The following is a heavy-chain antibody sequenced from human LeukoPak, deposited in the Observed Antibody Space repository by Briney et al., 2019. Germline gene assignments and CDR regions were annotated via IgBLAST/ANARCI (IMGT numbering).Heavy chain of an antibody. CDR2: IYHSGST. J-gene: IGHJ5*02. CDR1: GYSISSGYY. CDR3: ARGAPDWVVVVAATPSWFDP. Sequence: SETLSLTCTVSGYSISSGYYWGWIRQPPGKGLEWIGSIYHSGSTYYNPSLKSRVTISVDTSKNQFSLKLSSVTAADTAVYYCARGAPDWVVVVAATPSWFDPWGQGTLVTVSS. D-gene: IGHD2-15*01. V-gene: IGHV4-38-2*02.